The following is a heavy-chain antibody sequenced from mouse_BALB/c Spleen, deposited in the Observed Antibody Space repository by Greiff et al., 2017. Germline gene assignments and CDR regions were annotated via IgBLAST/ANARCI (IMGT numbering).Heavy chain of an antibody. Sequence: EVQLQQSGPELVKPGASVKIPCKASGYTFTDYNMDWVKQSHGKSLEWIGDINPNNGGTIYNQKFKGKATLTVDKSSSTAYMELRSLTSEDTAVYYCAYGSSYHWYFDVWGAGTTVTVAS. CDR3: AYGSSYHWYFDV. J-gene: IGHJ1*01. D-gene: IGHD1-1*01. V-gene: IGHV1-18*01. CDR1: GYTFTDYN. CDR2: INPNNGGT.